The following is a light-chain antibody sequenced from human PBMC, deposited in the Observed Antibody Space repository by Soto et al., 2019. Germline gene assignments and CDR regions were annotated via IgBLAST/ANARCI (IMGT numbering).Light chain of an antibody. Sequence: EIILTQSPGTLSLSPRERATLSCRASQSVSSAFLAWYQQRPGQAPRLLIYGASSRAAGVPDRFSGRGSGTDFTLTISRLEPEDFAVYFCQQYGTSPPWTFGQGTKVDI. CDR3: QQYGTSPPWT. CDR1: QSVSSAF. V-gene: IGKV3-20*01. J-gene: IGKJ1*01. CDR2: GAS.